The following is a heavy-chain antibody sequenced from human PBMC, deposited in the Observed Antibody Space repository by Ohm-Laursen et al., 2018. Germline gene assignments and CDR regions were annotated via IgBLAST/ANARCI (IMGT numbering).Heavy chain of an antibody. V-gene: IGHV1-8*01. CDR3: ARGLLSGTRRALDI. J-gene: IGHJ3*02. CDR1: GYTFINYD. CDR2: MNPKSGDT. Sequence: SVKVSCKTSGYTFINYDIHWVRQASGQGLEWMGWMNPKSGDTGYAHKFQGRVTMARNASISTANMEMSSLRSEDTAVYYCARGLLSGTRRALDIWGQGTMVTVSS. D-gene: IGHD1-7*01.